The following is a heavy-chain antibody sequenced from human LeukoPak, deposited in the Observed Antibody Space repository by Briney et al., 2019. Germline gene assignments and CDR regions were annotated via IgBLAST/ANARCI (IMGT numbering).Heavy chain of an antibody. V-gene: IGHV3-30*18. J-gene: IGHJ5*02. D-gene: IGHD4/OR15-4a*01. Sequence: PGGSLRLSCAASGFTFSSYGMHWVRQAPGKGLEWVAVISYDGSKKYYADSVKGRFTISRDNSKNTLYLQMNSLRAEDTAVYYCAKKSPDYNWFDPWGQGTLVTVSS. CDR2: ISYDGSKK. CDR1: GFTFSSYG. CDR3: AKKSPDYNWFDP.